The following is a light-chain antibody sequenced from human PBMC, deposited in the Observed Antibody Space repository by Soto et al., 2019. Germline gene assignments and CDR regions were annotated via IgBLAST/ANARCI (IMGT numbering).Light chain of an antibody. CDR3: QHDDSWPSGLT. J-gene: IGKJ4*01. V-gene: IGKV3-15*01. CDR1: QSVSSN. CDR2: DAS. Sequence: EIVMTQSPATLSVSPGERATLSCRASQSVSSNLAWYQQKPGQAPRLLIYDASTRATGVPARFSGSGSGTDFTLTISSLQSEDFALYSCQHDDSWPSGLTFGGGTKVEI.